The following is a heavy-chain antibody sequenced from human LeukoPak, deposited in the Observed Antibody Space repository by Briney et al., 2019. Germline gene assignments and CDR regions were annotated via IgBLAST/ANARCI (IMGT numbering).Heavy chain of an antibody. CDR2: ILFDGSNT. Sequence: GGPQKPSVAAPGSNFIIYAMPWFGQPPGKGLNWVAAILFDGSNTYYADSVMGRCTISRDNSKNTLYLQMNSLRPEDTAVYYCARSWHDSSSAGDFNYWGQGTLVTVSS. CDR1: GSNFIIYA. CDR3: ARSWHDSSSAGDFNY. D-gene: IGHD6-6*01. V-gene: IGHV3-30*01. J-gene: IGHJ4*02.